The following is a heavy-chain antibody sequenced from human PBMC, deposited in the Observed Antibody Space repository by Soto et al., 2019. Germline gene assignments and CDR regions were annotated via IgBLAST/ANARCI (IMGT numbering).Heavy chain of an antibody. CDR1: GFTFSDDY. D-gene: IGHD3-10*01. CDR2: ISSSGRYT. Sequence: PGGSLRLSCSASGFTFSDDYRSWIRQVPGKGLEWLSYISSSGRYTNYADSIKGRFIISRDNSNNSLYLQMNSLRVEDTAIYFCARKKTSADYFDYWGHGTLVTVSS. J-gene: IGHJ4*01. CDR3: ARKKTSADYFDY. V-gene: IGHV3-11*03.